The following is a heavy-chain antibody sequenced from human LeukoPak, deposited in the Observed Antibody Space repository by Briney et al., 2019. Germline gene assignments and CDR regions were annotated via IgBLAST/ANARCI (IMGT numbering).Heavy chain of an antibody. CDR3: ARVSPVTPDGSGSLYEA. D-gene: IGHD3-10*01. Sequence: SETLSLTCTVSGGSISSYYWSWIREPAGKGLEWIGRIYTSGSTNYNSSLKSRVTMSVDTSKNQFSLKLSSVTAADTAVYYCARVSPVTPDGSGSLYEAWGQGTLVTVSS. V-gene: IGHV4-4*07. CDR2: IYTSGST. CDR1: GGSISSYY. J-gene: IGHJ5*02.